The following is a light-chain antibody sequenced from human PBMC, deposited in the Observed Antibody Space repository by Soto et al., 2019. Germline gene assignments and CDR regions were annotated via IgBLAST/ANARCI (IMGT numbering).Light chain of an antibody. J-gene: IGKJ4*01. CDR1: QSVSSN. V-gene: IGKV3D-15*01. CDR3: QQYNNWPLT. CDR2: GAS. Sequence: EIVMTQSPATLSVSPGERATLSCRASQSVSSNLAWYQQKPGQAPRLLIYGASTRATGIPARFSGSGSGTESTLTISSLQSEDVAVYSCQQYNNWPLTFGGGTNVDIK.